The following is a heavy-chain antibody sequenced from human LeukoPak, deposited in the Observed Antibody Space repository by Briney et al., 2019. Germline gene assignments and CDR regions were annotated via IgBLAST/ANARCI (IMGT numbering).Heavy chain of an antibody. V-gene: IGHV4-59*01. J-gene: IGHJ4*02. CDR2: FYYRGST. CDR3: ARGSGSYPPLDY. D-gene: IGHD3-10*01. Sequence: SETLSLTCTVSGGSISSYYWSWIRQPPGKGLEWIGYFYYRGSTNYNPSLKSRVSISVDTSKNQLSLKLSSVTAADTAVYYCARGSGSYPPLDYWGQGTLVTVFS. CDR1: GGSISSYY.